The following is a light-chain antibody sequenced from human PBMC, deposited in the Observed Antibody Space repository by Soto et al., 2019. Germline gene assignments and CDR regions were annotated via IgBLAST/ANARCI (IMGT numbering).Light chain of an antibody. Sequence: DIPMTQSPTSLSASVGDRLSITCRASQNIDTYLNWYQQKPGTAPKLLIYAASNLQRGVPSRFSGSGSGTDFTLTISGLQPDDFATYYCQQSYSPSRTFGQGTKVDLK. CDR3: QQSYSPSRT. V-gene: IGKV1-39*01. J-gene: IGKJ1*01. CDR2: AAS. CDR1: QNIDTY.